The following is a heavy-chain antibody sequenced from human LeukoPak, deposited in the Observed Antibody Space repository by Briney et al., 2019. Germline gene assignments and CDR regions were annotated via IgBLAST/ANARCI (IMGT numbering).Heavy chain of an antibody. V-gene: IGHV4-30-4*01. CDR2: IYYSGST. J-gene: IGHJ6*02. CDR1: GGSISCGDYY. Sequence: PSESVSLTCTVSGGSISCGDYYWRWIRQPPGKGLEWIGYIYYSGSTYYNPSLKSRVTISVDASKNQFSLKLSSVTAADTAVYYCARVISHNYYYYYGMDVWGQGTTGTVSS. CDR3: ARVISHNYYYYYGMDV.